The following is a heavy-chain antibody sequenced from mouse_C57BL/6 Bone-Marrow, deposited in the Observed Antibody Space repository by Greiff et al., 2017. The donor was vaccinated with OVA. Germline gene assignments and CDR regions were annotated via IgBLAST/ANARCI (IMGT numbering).Heavy chain of an antibody. Sequence: EVKLMESGGGLVQPGGSLKLSCAASGFTFSDYGMAWVRQAPRKGPEWVAFISNLAYSIYYADTVTGRFTISRENAKNTLYLEMSSLRSEDTAMYYCARRYYGSSGWYFDVWGTGTTVTVSS. D-gene: IGHD1-1*01. J-gene: IGHJ1*03. CDR2: ISNLAYSI. CDR3: ARRYYGSSGWYFDV. V-gene: IGHV5-15*01. CDR1: GFTFSDYG.